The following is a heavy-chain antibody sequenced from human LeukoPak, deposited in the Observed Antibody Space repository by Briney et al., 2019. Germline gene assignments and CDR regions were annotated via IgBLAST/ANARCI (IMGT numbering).Heavy chain of an antibody. CDR2: ISGSGGST. CDR3: ARDNVVVVPAANLYGMDV. Sequence: GGSLRLSCAASGFTFSSYAMSWVRQAPGKGLEWVSAISGSGGSTYYADSVKGRFTISRDNSKNTLYLQMNSLRAEDTAVYYCARDNVVVVPAANLYGMDVWGQGTTVTVSS. V-gene: IGHV3-23*01. CDR1: GFTFSSYA. D-gene: IGHD2-2*01. J-gene: IGHJ6*02.